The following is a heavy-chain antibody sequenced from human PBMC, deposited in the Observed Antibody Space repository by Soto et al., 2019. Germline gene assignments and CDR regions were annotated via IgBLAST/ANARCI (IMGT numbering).Heavy chain of an antibody. CDR1: GFTFSSYG. D-gene: IGHD3-16*02. V-gene: IGHV3-30*18. Sequence: QVQLVESGGGVVQPGRSLRLSCAASGFTFSSYGMHWVRQAPGKGLAWVAVISYDGSNKYYADSVKGRFTISRDNSKNTLYLQMNSLRAEDTAVYYCAKSKYYDYIWGSYRYTGAFDYWGQGTLVTVSS. CDR3: AKSKYYDYIWGSYRYTGAFDY. J-gene: IGHJ4*02. CDR2: ISYDGSNK.